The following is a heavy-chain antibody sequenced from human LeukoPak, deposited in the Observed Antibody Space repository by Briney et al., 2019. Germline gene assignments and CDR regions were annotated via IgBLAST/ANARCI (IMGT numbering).Heavy chain of an antibody. J-gene: IGHJ4*02. CDR3: ASKSYYYGSGIYY. Sequence: SETLSLTCAVYGGSFSGYYWSWIRQLPGKGLEWIGEINHSGSTNYNPSLKSRVTISVDTSKNQFSLKLSSVTAADTAVYYCASKSYYYGSGIYYWGQGTLVTVSS. CDR1: GGSFSGYY. D-gene: IGHD3-10*01. V-gene: IGHV4-34*01. CDR2: INHSGST.